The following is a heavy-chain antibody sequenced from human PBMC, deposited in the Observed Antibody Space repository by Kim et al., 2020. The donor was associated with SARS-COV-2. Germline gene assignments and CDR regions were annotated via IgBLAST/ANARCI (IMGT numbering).Heavy chain of an antibody. D-gene: IGHD1-26*01. J-gene: IGHJ6*02. CDR2: INWDGRST. V-gene: IGHV3-20*04. CDR3: AGADRGRSYAGHYSDYSAMDV. CDR1: GFTFDDYG. Sequence: GGSLRLSCITSGFTFDDYGMSWVRQAPGKGLEWVSTINWDGRSTDSADSVQGRFTISRDNVRNTRFLEIGRLRDDDTAFYYCAGADRGRSYAGHYSDYSAMDVWGQGTTVTVPS.